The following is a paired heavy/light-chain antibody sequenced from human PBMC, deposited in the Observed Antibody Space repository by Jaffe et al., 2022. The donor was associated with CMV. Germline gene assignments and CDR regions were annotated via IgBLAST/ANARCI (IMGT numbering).Heavy chain of an antibody. CDR1: GPTFSGYV. CDR3: ARDMSGYWHFDY. V-gene: IGHV3-23*04. Sequence: EVQLVESGGGLVQPGGSLRLSCAASGPTFSGYVISWVRQAPGKGLEWVSAISGSGGKTYYADSVKGRFTISRDNSKDTVYLQMYSLRAEDTALYYCARDMSGYWHFDYWGQGTLVTVSS. CDR2: ISGSGGKT. J-gene: IGHJ4*02. D-gene: IGHD3-22*01.
Light chain of an antibody. CDR3: QQYGSSPL. Sequence: EIVLTQSPGTLSLSPGERATLSCRASQSISASYLAWYQQKPGQAPRLLIYGPSTRAAGIPDRFSGSGSGTDFTLTISRLEPEDFAVYYCQQYGSSPLFSQGTRLEIK. V-gene: IGKV3-20*01. J-gene: IGKJ2*01. CDR2: GPS. CDR1: QSISASY.